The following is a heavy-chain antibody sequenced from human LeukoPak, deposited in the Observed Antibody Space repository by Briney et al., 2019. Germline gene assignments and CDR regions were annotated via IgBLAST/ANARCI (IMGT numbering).Heavy chain of an antibody. CDR1: GFIFSTYG. CDR2: ISYDAKSS. V-gene: IGHV3-30*18. J-gene: IGHJ6*04. CDR3: AKDGGNYYGTGGHYLMRSYMDV. D-gene: IGHD3-22*01. Sequence: QAGGSLRLSCAASGFIFSTYGMHWVRQAPGKGLEWVAVISYDAKSSYHVDSVKGRFTISRDNSKNTLYLQMNSLRAEDTVVYYCAKDGGNYYGTGGHYLMRSYMDVWGKGTTVTVSS.